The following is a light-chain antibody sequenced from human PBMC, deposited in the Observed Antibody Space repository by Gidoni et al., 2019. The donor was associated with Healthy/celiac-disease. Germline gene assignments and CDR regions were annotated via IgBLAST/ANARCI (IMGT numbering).Light chain of an antibody. Sequence: DIQMTQSPSSMSASVGDRVTITCRASKSISSYLNWYQQKPGKAPKLLIYAASSLQSGVPSRFSGSGSGTDFTLTISSLQPEDFATYYCQQSYSTPLTFGGGPKVELK. CDR2: AAS. J-gene: IGKJ4*01. CDR1: KSISSY. V-gene: IGKV1-39*01. CDR3: QQSYSTPLT.